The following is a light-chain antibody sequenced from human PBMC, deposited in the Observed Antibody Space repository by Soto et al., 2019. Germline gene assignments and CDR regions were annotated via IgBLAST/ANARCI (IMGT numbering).Light chain of an antibody. J-gene: IGLJ1*01. CDR1: TSDVGDYNY. CDR3: CSYAGSPYV. Sequence: QSALTQPRSVSGFPGQSVTISCTGTTSDVGDYNYVSWYQQHPGNAPKLMIYDVGKRPSGVPDRFSGSKSGNTASLTISGLQAEDEADYYCCSYAGSPYVFGTGTKLTVL. CDR2: DVG. V-gene: IGLV2-11*01.